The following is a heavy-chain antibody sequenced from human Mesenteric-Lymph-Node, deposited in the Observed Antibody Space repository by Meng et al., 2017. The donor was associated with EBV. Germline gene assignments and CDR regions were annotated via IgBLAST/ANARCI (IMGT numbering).Heavy chain of an antibody. CDR2: IYRTGST. D-gene: IGHD1-20*01. Sequence: VQLPAAAPGLVKPAETLSLTCSCSGGSVSSGSYHWSWIRQPPGKGLGWIGYIYRTGSTDYNPSLNSRVSISIDTSKNQFSLRLTSVTAADTAVYYCARDSGITVTNSFDYWGQGALVTVSS. V-gene: IGHV4-61*01. J-gene: IGHJ4*02. CDR1: GGSVSSGSYH. CDR3: ARDSGITVTNSFDY.